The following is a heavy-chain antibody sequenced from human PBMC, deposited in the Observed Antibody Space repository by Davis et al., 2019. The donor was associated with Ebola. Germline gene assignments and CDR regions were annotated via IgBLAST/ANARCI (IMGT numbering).Heavy chain of an antibody. Sequence: ASVKVSCKVSGYTLTDFSVHWVRQAPGQRLEWMGWINAGNGNTKYSQKFQGRVTITRDTSASTAYMELSSLRSEDTAVYYCARGGSGSYLLDYWGQGTLVTVSS. CDR3: ARGGSGSYLLDY. V-gene: IGHV1-3*01. CDR2: INAGNGNT. J-gene: IGHJ4*02. CDR1: GYTLTDFS. D-gene: IGHD3-10*01.